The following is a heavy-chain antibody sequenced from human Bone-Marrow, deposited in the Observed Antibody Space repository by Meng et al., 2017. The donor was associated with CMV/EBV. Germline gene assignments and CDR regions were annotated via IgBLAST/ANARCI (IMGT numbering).Heavy chain of an antibody. J-gene: IGHJ4*02. D-gene: IGHD4-11*01. CDR1: GYSFSSFW. Sequence: GESLKISCKGSGYSFSSFWIGWVRQMPGKGLEWMGIIYPGDSDTRYSPSFQGHVTISADKSISTAYLQWSSLKASDTATYYCARIYSNDGYWGQGTLVTVSS. CDR3: ARIYSNDGY. CDR2: IYPGDSDT. V-gene: IGHV5-51*01.